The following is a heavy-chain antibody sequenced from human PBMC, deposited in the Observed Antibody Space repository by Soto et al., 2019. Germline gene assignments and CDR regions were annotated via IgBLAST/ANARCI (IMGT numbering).Heavy chain of an antibody. CDR1: GYTFTRSG. CDR3: AREGVAPYYYYGMDV. V-gene: IGHV1-18*01. D-gene: IGHD5-12*01. J-gene: IGHJ6*02. Sequence: QFKLLRFGAGVKKPGASVKVSCKASGYTFTRSGFSWVRQAPGQGPEWMGWISSYNGDTNYAQTFQGRVTMTTDTSTSTAYMELRSLRSDDTAVYYCAREGVAPYYYYGMDVWGQGTPVTVSS. CDR2: ISSYNGDT.